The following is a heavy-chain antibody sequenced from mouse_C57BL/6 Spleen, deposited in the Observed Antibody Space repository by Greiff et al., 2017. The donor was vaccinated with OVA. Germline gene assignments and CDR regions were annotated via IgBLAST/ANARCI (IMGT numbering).Heavy chain of an antibody. CDR1: GYTFTSYW. V-gene: IGHV1-69*01. CDR3: ARSLRWYFDV. CDR2: IDPSDSYP. Sequence: QVQLQQSGAELVMPGASVKLSCKASGYTFTSYWMHWVKQRPGQGLEWIGEIDPSDSYPNYNQKFKGKSTLTVDKSSSTAYMQLSSLTSEDSAVYYCARSLRWYFDVWGTGTTVTVSS. J-gene: IGHJ1*03.